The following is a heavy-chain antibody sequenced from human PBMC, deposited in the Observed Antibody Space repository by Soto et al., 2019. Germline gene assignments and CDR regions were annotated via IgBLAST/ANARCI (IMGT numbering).Heavy chain of an antibody. Sequence: SVKVSCKASGGTFSSYAISWVRQAPGQGLEWMGGIIPIFGTANYAQKFQGRVTITADESTSTAYMELSRLRSEDTAVYYCARTPIYDYDILTARSRPFDSWGQGTWVPVS. J-gene: IGHJ4*02. CDR1: GGTFSSYA. CDR3: ARTPIYDYDILTARSRPFDS. CDR2: IIPIFGTA. V-gene: IGHV1-69*13. D-gene: IGHD3-9*01.